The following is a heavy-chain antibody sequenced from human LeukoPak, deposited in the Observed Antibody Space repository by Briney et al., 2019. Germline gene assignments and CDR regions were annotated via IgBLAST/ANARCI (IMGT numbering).Heavy chain of an antibody. CDR1: GFTFSSYG. CDR3: AREPVPDLGYCSSTSCLYGMDV. Sequence: GGSLLLSCAASGFTFSSYGIHWVRPAPGKGLEWAAVIWYDGSNKYYADSVKGRFTISRDNSKNTLYLQMNSLRAEDTAVYYCAREPVPDLGYCSSTSCLYGMDVWGKGTTVTVSS. V-gene: IGHV3-33*01. J-gene: IGHJ6*04. CDR2: IWYDGSNK. D-gene: IGHD2-2*01.